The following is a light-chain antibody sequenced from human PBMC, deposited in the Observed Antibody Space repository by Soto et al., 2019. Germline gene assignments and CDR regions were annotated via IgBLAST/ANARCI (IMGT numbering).Light chain of an antibody. CDR1: SSDVGGYDS. V-gene: IGLV2-14*03. CDR2: DVS. CDR3: SSYTSNNTLEGI. J-gene: IGLJ2*01. Sequence: QSVLTQPASVSGSTGQSITISCTGISSDVGGYDSVSWYQHHPGKAPKLMIYDVSNRPSGISNRFSGSKSGNTASLTISGLRAEYEADYYCSSYTSNNTLEGIFGGATKVTVL.